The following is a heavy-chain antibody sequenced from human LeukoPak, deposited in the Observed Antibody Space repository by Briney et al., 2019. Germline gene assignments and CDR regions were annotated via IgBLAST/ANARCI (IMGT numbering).Heavy chain of an antibody. V-gene: IGHV3-53*01. J-gene: IGHJ6*02. D-gene: IGHD6-19*01. CDR3: AKDKASSGLLGMDV. CDR1: GFTVNNNY. CDR2: IYSGGST. Sequence: GGSLRLSCVASGFTVNNNYMSWVRQAPGKGLEWVSVIYSGGSTYYTDSVKGRFTISRDNFKNTLYLQMNSLRADDTAVYYCAKDKASSGLLGMDVWGQGTTVTVSS.